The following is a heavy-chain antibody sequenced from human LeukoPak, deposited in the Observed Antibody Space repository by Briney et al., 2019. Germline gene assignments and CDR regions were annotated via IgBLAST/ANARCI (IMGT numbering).Heavy chain of an antibody. V-gene: IGHV3-21*01. J-gene: IGHJ6*02. D-gene: IGHD2-2*01. CDR3: ARDSEVVPASRGYYGMDV. Sequence: GGSLRLSCAASGFTFSSYCMNWVRQAPGKGLEWVSTINSSSSYIYYVDSVKGRFTISRDNAKNSLYLQMNSLRAEDTAVYYCARDSEVVPASRGYYGMDVWGQGTTVTVSS. CDR2: INSSSSYI. CDR1: GFTFSSYC.